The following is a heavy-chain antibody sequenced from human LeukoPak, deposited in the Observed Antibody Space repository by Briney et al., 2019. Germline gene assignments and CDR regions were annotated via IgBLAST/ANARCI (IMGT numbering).Heavy chain of an antibody. J-gene: IGHJ4*02. Sequence: PSETLSLNCAVYGGSFSDYYWSWIRQPPGKGLEWIGEINHSGTTNYNPSLKSRVTVSLDTSKNQFSLKLSSATAADTAVYYCATTSYYYDSPDYWGQGTLVTVSS. CDR3: ATTSYYYDSPDY. CDR1: GGSFSDYY. D-gene: IGHD3-22*01. CDR2: INHSGTT. V-gene: IGHV4-34*01.